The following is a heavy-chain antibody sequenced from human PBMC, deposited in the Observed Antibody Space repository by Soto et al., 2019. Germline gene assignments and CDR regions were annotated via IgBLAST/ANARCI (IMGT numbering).Heavy chain of an antibody. CDR1: GGSISSGVYY. CDR3: ARLAPLLSSVDY. D-gene: IGHD1-26*01. Sequence: SETLSLTCTVSGGSISSGVYYWSWIRQHPGKGLEWIGYIYYNGSTYFNPSLKSRVTISVDTSKSQFSLKLSSVTAADTAVYYCARLAPLLSSVDYWGQGTLVTVSS. CDR2: IYYNGST. J-gene: IGHJ4*02. V-gene: IGHV4-31*03.